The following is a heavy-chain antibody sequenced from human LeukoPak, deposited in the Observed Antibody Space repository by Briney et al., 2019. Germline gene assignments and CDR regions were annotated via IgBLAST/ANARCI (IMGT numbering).Heavy chain of an antibody. CDR3: ARENGPYSSGFPPGI. D-gene: IGHD6-19*01. V-gene: IGHV3-30-3*01. J-gene: IGHJ3*02. CDR1: GFTFSSYA. Sequence: GGSLRLSCAASGFTFSSYAIHWVRQAPGKGLEWVAVISYAGTNKYYADSVKGRFTISRDNSKNTLYLQMNSPRPEDTAVYYCARENGPYSSGFPPGIWGQGTMVTVSS. CDR2: ISYAGTNK.